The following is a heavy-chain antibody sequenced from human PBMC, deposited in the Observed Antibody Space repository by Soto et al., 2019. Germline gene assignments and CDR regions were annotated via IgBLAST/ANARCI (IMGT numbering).Heavy chain of an antibody. CDR1: RYTLASYA. Sequence: APLKVSSNASRYTLASYARHWVRHDPEQRLEWMGWINAGNGNTKYSQKFQGRVTITRDTSASTAYMELSSLRSEDTAVYYCARDRTVLRFVEWLGASNWFDPWGQGTLVTVSS. V-gene: IGHV1-3*01. CDR2: INAGNGNT. CDR3: ARDRTVLRFVEWLGASNWFDP. J-gene: IGHJ5*02. D-gene: IGHD3-3*01.